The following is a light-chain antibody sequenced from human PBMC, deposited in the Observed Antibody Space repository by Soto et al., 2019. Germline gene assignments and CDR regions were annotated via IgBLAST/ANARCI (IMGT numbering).Light chain of an antibody. V-gene: IGKV1-39*01. CDR2: VTS. CDR3: QQGYTTRWT. J-gene: IGKJ1*01. CDR1: QNIRSY. Sequence: DIQMTQSPTSLSASVGDRVTITCRASQNIRSYLNWYQQIPGKAPNLLIYVTSILQTGVPSRFSGSGTGTDFTLTINGLQPEDFATYYCQQGYTTRWTFGQGTKVEIK.